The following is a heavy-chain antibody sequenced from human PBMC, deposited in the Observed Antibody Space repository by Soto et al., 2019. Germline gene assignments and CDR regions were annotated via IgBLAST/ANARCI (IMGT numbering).Heavy chain of an antibody. Sequence: QVQLVQSGAEVKRPGASVKVSCKASGYIFMNYAVHWVRQAPGQSLEWVGWINAGNGDTKYSQRFQGRVIITRDTSASTAYMELSSLRSEDTAVYYCARVPRYSYDIVAVPAVMFDDWFDPWGQGTLVTVSS. CDR3: ARVPRYSYDIVAVPAVMFDDWFDP. CDR2: INAGNGDT. V-gene: IGHV1-3*01. J-gene: IGHJ5*02. D-gene: IGHD2-2*01. CDR1: GYIFMNYA.